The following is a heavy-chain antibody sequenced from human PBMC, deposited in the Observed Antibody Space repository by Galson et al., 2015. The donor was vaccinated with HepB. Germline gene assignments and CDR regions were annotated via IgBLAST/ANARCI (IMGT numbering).Heavy chain of an antibody. J-gene: IGHJ5*01. CDR1: GFGFDTHA. D-gene: IGHD5-18*01. Sequence: SLRLSCAASGFGFDTHAMSWVRQAPGKGLEWISGISGNGDSTFYADSGKGRFTVSKDNSNNRLYLQMNSLRAEDAGLYFCAKGYGLFDSWGQGILVTGSS. CDR2: ISGNGDST. V-gene: IGHV3-23*01. CDR3: AKGYGLFDS.